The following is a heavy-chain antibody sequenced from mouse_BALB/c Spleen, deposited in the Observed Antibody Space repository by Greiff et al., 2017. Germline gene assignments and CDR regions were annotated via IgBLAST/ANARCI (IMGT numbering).Heavy chain of an antibody. J-gene: IGHJ1*01. CDR2: ISSGGST. CDR3: ARWYYGSSFYWYFDV. Sequence: EVKLVESGGGLVKPGGSLKLSCAASGFTFSSYAMSWVRQTPEKRLEWVASISSGGSTYYPDSVKGRFTISRDNARNILYLQMSSLRSEDTAMYYCARWYYGSSFYWYFDVWGAGTTVTVSS. CDR1: GFTFSSYA. V-gene: IGHV5-6-5*01. D-gene: IGHD1-1*01.